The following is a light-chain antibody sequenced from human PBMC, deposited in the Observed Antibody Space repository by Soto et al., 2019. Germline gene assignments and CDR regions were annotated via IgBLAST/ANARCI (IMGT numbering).Light chain of an antibody. J-gene: IGLJ3*02. CDR2: EGS. CDR3: CSYATSRTVV. V-gene: IGLV2-23*01. Sequence: QSVLTQTASVSASPGQSITISCSGTSSDVGSYNLVSWYQHYPGKAPKLIIYEGSRRPSGVSDRFSGSKSGNTASLTSSGLQAEDEAHYYCCSYATSRTVVFGGGTKLTVL. CDR1: SSDVGSYNL.